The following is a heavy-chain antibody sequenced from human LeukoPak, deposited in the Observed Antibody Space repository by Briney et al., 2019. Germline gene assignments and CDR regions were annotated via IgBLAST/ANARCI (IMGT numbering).Heavy chain of an antibody. Sequence: PGGSLSLSCPAPGLTFSRYGMSWVRQAPGQGLEWVSVISCPGGSKYYAHSVPGRFTLSRHNSNNMLYLQMENLRAAHTAGCLCVERVSTLGAVLAPDFDCWGQGNLVTVSS. CDR3: VERVSTLGAVLAPDFDC. CDR1: GLTFSRYG. V-gene: IGHV3-23*01. J-gene: IGHJ4*02. CDR2: ISCPGGSK. D-gene: IGHD3-16*02.